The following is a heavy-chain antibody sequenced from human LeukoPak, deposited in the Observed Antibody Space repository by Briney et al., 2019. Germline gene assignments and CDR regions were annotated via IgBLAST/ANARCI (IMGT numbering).Heavy chain of an antibody. Sequence: GGSLRLSCAASGFTFSSYSMNWVRQAPGKGLEWVSYIRSSSSTIYYADSVKGRFTISRDNAKNSLYLQMNSLRAEDTAVYYCAERSFFYWGQGTLVTVSS. J-gene: IGHJ4*02. V-gene: IGHV3-48*01. CDR2: IRSSSSTI. CDR1: GFTFSSYS. CDR3: AERSFFY.